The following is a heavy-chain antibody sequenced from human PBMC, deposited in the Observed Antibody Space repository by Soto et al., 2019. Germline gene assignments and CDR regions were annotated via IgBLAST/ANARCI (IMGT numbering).Heavy chain of an antibody. CDR3: ARGLSRYHYYYYGMDV. Sequence: PSETLSLTCAVYGGSFIGYYWSWILQPPWKGLEWIGEITHSGSTNYTPSLKSRVTISVDTSKNQFSLKLSSVTAADTAVYYCARGLSRYHYYYYGMDVWGQGTTVTVSS. D-gene: IGHD1-26*01. CDR2: ITHSGST. J-gene: IGHJ6*02. CDR1: GGSFIGYY. V-gene: IGHV4-34*01.